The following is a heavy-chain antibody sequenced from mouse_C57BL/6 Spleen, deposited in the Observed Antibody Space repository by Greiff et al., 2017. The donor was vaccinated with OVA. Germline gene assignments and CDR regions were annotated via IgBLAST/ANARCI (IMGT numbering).Heavy chain of an antibody. Sequence: QVQLQQSGAELVKPGASVKISCKASGYAFSSYWMNWVKQRPGKGLEWIGQIYPGDGDTNYNGKFKGKATLTADKSSSTAYMQLSSLTSEDSAVYFCARSSGYYNAMDYWGQGTSVTVSS. CDR1: GYAFSSYW. D-gene: IGHD2-2*01. CDR3: ARSSGYYNAMDY. V-gene: IGHV1-80*01. CDR2: IYPGDGDT. J-gene: IGHJ4*01.